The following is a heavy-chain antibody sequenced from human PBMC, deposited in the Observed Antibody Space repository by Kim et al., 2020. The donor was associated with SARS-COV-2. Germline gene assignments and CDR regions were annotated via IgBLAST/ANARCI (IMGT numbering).Heavy chain of an antibody. Sequence: ASVKVSCKASGYTFTSYAMHWVRQAPGQRLEWMGWINAGNGNTKYSQKFQGRVTITRDTSASTAYMELSSLRSEDTAVYYCARVGGCSSTSCSFMDVWGQGTTVTVSS. D-gene: IGHD2-2*01. J-gene: IGHJ6*02. CDR3: ARVGGCSSTSCSFMDV. CDR1: GYTFTSYA. V-gene: IGHV1-3*01. CDR2: INAGNGNT.